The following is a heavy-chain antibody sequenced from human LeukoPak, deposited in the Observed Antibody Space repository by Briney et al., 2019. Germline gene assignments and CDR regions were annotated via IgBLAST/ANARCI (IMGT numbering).Heavy chain of an antibody. CDR2: IYTSGST. V-gene: IGHV4-61*02. Sequence: SQTLCLTCTVSGGSISSGSYYWSWIRQPAGKGLEWIGRIYTSGSTNYNPSLKSRVTISVDTSKNQFSLKLSSVTAADTAVYYCARGFDGGVAPARLDYWGQGTLVTVSS. J-gene: IGHJ4*02. CDR1: GGSISSGSYY. CDR3: ARGFDGGVAPARLDY. D-gene: IGHD2-15*01.